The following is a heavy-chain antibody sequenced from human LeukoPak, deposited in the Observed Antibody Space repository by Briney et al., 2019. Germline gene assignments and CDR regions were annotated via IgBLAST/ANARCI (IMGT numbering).Heavy chain of an antibody. CDR1: GFTFSTYA. CDR2: ISASGGST. CDR3: AKRGLGRSSGAYYFDY. D-gene: IGHD6-6*01. J-gene: IGHJ4*02. Sequence: PGGSLRLSCAASGFTFSTYAMSWVRHAPGKGLERVSAISASGGSTYYADSVKGRFTISRDNSKNTLYLQMNSLRAEDTAVYYCAKRGLGRSSGAYYFDYWGQGTLVTVSS. V-gene: IGHV3-23*01.